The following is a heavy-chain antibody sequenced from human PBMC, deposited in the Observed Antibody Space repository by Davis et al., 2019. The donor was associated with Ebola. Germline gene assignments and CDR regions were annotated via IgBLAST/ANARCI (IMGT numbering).Heavy chain of an antibody. CDR3: AKERRAYCAGDCYSAGY. CDR1: GFTFTSYA. CDR2: ISGSAGTT. J-gene: IGHJ4*02. D-gene: IGHD2-21*02. V-gene: IGHV3-23*01. Sequence: GESLKISCAASGFTFTSYAMTWVRQAPGKGLEWVSAISGSAGTTYYADSVKGRFTISRDNSKNTLYLQMNSLGAEDTAIYYCAKERRAYCAGDCYSAGYWGQGTLVTVSS.